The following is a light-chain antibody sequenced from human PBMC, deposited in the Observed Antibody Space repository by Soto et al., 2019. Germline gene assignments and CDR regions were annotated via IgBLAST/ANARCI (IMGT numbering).Light chain of an antibody. CDR1: QSVSSSY. CDR3: QHYGSSWT. Sequence: EIVLTQSPATLSVSPGERVSLSCRASQSVSSSYLAWYQQKPGQAPRLLIYGASSRATGIPDRFSGSGSGTDFTLTISRLEPEDFAVYYCQHYGSSWTFGQGTKVDIK. V-gene: IGKV3-20*01. J-gene: IGKJ1*01. CDR2: GAS.